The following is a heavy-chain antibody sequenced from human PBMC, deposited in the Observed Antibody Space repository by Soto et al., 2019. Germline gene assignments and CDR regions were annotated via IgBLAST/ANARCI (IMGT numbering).Heavy chain of an antibody. J-gene: IGHJ4*02. CDR2: IYYSGST. Sequence: QVQLQESGPGLVKPSQTLSLTCTVSGGSINSGGYYWSWIRQHAGKGLEWIGYIYYSGSTSYNPPLKSRLTISVDPSKNQFSLKLSSVTAAATAVYYCAREPSIWGPRTLVTVP. V-gene: IGHV4-31*03. CDR3: AREPSI. CDR1: GGSINSGGYY.